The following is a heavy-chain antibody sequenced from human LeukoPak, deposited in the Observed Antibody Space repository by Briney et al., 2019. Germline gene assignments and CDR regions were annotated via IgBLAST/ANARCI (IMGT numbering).Heavy chain of an antibody. CDR2: ISSSSSYI. J-gene: IGHJ5*02. D-gene: IGHD6-13*01. V-gene: IGHV3-21*01. CDR3: ARDPIPSAAGTGNWFDP. CDR1: GFTFSSYS. Sequence: GGSLRLSCAASGFTFSSYSMNWVRQAPGKGLEWVSSISSSSSYIYYADSVKGRFTISRDNAKNSLYLQMSSLRAEDTAVYYCARDPIPSAAGTGNWFDPWGQGTLVTVSS.